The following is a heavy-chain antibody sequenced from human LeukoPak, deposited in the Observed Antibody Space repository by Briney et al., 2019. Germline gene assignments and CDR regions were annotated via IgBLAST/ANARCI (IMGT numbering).Heavy chain of an antibody. J-gene: IGHJ4*02. V-gene: IGHV1-46*01. D-gene: IGHD5-18*01. CDR1: GYTFTSYY. CDR2: INPSGGST. Sequence: ASVKVSCKASGYTFTSYYMHWVRQAPGQGLEWMGLINPSGGSTSYAQKFQGRVTMTRDTSPSTDYMELSSLRYEDTAVFYRARFGSGYSYGTPFDYWGQGALVTVSS. CDR3: ARFGSGYSYGTPFDY.